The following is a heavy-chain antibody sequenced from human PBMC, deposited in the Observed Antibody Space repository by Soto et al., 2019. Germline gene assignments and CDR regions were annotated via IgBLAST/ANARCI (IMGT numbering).Heavy chain of an antibody. CDR1: GYIFSSYG. V-gene: IGHV1-18*01. D-gene: IGHD6-13*01. Sequence: ASVKVSCKASGYIFSSYGISWMRQAPGQGLEWMGWISAYNGNTNYAQKFQDRVTLTTDTSTTTAHMELRNLRSDETAVYYCARDSSADGARPLDYWGQGTLVTVSS. CDR3: ARDSSADGARPLDY. J-gene: IGHJ4*02. CDR2: ISAYNGNT.